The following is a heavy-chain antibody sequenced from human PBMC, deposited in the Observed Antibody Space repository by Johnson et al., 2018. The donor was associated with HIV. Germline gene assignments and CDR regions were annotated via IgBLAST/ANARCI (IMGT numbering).Heavy chain of an antibody. V-gene: IGHV3-20*04. CDR1: GFTFDDYG. CDR2: LNWNGAST. Sequence: MMLVESGGGVVRPGGSLRLSCAASGFTFDDYGMSWVRQAPGKGREWISGLNWNGASTGYADSVKGRFTISRDNAKNSLYLQMNSLRAGDTAVYYCARDPHERYYDILTGYYVYDFDIGGQGTMVTVYS. CDR3: ARDPHERYYDILTGYYVYDFDI. J-gene: IGHJ3*02. D-gene: IGHD3-9*01.